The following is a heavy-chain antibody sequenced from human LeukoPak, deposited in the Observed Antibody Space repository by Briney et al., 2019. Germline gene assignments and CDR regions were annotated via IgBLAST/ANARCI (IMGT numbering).Heavy chain of an antibody. CDR3: ARDYIAYDPLDY. CDR2: ISSRSSSI. Sequence: RGALRLSCAASVVTFSTYDMNWVRQALGKGLEWVSSISSRSSSIYYADSVKGRFTISRDNAKNSLYLQMNSLRAEDTAVYWCARDYIAYDPLDYWGQGTLVTVSS. CDR1: VVTFSTYD. D-gene: IGHD3-3*01. V-gene: IGHV3-21*01. J-gene: IGHJ4*02.